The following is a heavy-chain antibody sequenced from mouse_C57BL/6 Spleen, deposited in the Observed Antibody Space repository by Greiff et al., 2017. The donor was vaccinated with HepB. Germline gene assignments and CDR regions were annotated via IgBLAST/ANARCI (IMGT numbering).Heavy chain of an antibody. D-gene: IGHD2-1*01. CDR3: ARGYGNYLAWFAY. V-gene: IGHV3-6*01. CDR2: ISYDGSN. J-gene: IGHJ3*01. Sequence: DVKLQESGPGLVKPSQSLSLTCSVTGYSITSGYYWNWIRQFPGNKLEWMGYISYDGSNNYNPSLKNRISITRDTSKNQFFLKLNSVTTEDTATYYCARGYGNYLAWFAYWGQGTLVTVSA. CDR1: GYSITSGYY.